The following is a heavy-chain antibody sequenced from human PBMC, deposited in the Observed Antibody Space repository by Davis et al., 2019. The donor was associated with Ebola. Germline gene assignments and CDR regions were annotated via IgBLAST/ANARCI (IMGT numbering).Heavy chain of an antibody. CDR1: GGSVSSGSHY. CDR3: ARQLAGAMKT. CDR2: IYYSGST. Sequence: PSETLPLTCTVSGGSVSSGSHYWSWIRQPPGKGLEWIGYIYYSGSTNYNPSLESRVTISLDTSKNQFSLKLRSVTTADTAIYYCARQLAGAMKTWGQGTLVTVSS. J-gene: IGHJ5*02. V-gene: IGHV4-61*01. D-gene: IGHD6-13*01.